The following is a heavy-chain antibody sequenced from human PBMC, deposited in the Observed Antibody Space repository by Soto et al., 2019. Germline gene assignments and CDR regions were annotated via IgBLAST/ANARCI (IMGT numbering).Heavy chain of an antibody. D-gene: IGHD6-13*01. CDR2: ISGSGGST. Sequence: GGSLRLSCAASGFTFSSYAMNWVRQAPGKGLEWVSAISGSGGSTYYADSVKGRFTISRDNSKNTLYLQMNSLRAEDTAVHYCAKAAVPIYRAAAGRYYFDYWGQGTLVTVSS. J-gene: IGHJ4*02. V-gene: IGHV3-23*01. CDR1: GFTFSSYA. CDR3: AKAAVPIYRAAAGRYYFDY.